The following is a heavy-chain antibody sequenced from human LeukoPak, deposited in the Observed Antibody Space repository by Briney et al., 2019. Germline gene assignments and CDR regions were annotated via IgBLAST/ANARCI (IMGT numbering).Heavy chain of an antibody. CDR3: ATHTLDYGGNARFDY. J-gene: IGHJ4*02. D-gene: IGHD4-23*01. CDR1: GFTFSSYW. CDR2: IKQDGSEK. Sequence: GGSLRLSCAASGFTFSSYWMSWVRQAPGKGLEWVANIKQDGSEKYYVDSVKGRFTISRDNAKNSLYLQMNSLRAEDTAVYYCATHTLDYGGNARFDYWGQGTLVTVSS. V-gene: IGHV3-7*01.